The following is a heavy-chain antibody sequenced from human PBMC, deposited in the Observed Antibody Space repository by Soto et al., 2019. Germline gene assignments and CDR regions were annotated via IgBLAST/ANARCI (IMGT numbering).Heavy chain of an antibody. J-gene: IGHJ4*02. V-gene: IGHV5-51*01. D-gene: IGHD5-12*01. Sequence: DSLTLSRKASGYDFARTWIGLVGQLPGKGLDWLGIIYPGDSETRYSPSFRGQVTFSVDMSISTAYLQWSSLKTSDIAIYYCARLVGAYDSYFDHWGQGTRVTV. CDR2: IYPGDSET. CDR3: ARLVGAYDSYFDH. CDR1: GYDFARTW.